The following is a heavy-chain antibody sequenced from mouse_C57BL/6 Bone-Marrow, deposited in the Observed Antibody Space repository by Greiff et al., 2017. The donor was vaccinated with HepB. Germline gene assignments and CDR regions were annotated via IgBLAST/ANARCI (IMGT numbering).Heavy chain of an antibody. D-gene: IGHD2-1*01. CDR3: TSMVRGAIPY. J-gene: IGHJ3*01. CDR1: GVDIQDTY. CDR2: IDPANGNT. V-gene: IGHV14-3*02. Sequence: EVQLQQSGAELAKSGASVKLSCTGSGVDIQDTYIHWVKQRPEEGLEWIGRIDPANGNTKYDPKFQVKAAITADKSSNTAYLQLSSLTSDDTAVYFCTSMVRGAIPYGGQGTPVTVST.